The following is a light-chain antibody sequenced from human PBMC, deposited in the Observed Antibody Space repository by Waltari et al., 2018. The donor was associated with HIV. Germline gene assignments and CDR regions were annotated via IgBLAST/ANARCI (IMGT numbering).Light chain of an antibody. CDR2: EGS. J-gene: IGLJ2*01. CDR3: CSYAGSSTPVV. CDR1: TSDVGQYHL. Sequence: HSALTQPAPVSASPGHSITISGTGTTSDVGQYHLVSWYQQHPGTAPKLMIYEGSKRPSGVSNRFSGSKSGNTASLTISGLQAEDEADYYCCSYAGSSTPVVFGGGTKLTVL. V-gene: IGLV2-23*01.